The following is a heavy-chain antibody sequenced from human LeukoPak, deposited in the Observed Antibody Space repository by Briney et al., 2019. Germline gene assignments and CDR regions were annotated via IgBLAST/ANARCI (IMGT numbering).Heavy chain of an antibody. J-gene: IGHJ4*02. Sequence: GGSLRLSCAASGFTFSSYGMHWVRQAPGKGLEWVAVISYDGSNKYSADSVKGRFTISRDNSKNTLYLQMNSLRAEDTAVYYCAKDQDDILTGYYGSTDYWGQGTLVTVSS. CDR3: AKDQDDILTGYYGSTDY. CDR2: ISYDGSNK. V-gene: IGHV3-30*18. D-gene: IGHD3-9*01. CDR1: GFTFSSYG.